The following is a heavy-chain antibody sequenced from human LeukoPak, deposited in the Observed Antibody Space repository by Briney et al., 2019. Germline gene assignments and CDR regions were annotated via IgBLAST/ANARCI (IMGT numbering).Heavy chain of an antibody. CDR2: IDPSGGST. D-gene: IGHD1-26*01. Sequence: GASVKVSCKASGYTFTSYGISWVRQAPGQGLEWMGIIDPSGGSTTYAQKFQGRVTMTRDTSTSTVYMELSSLRSEDTAVYYCARWYSGSAHDYWGQGTLVTVSS. J-gene: IGHJ4*02. CDR1: GYTFTSYG. CDR3: ARWYSGSAHDY. V-gene: IGHV1-46*01.